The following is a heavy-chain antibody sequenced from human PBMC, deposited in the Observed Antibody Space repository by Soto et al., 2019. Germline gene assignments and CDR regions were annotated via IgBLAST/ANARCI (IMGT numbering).Heavy chain of an antibody. Sequence: SETLSLTGAGSCGSFTSNNWCTWVRQPPGQGLEWIGEIYRTGSTNYNPSLKSRVTISLDKSENQFSLKVTSLTAADTAVYYCASRDPGTSVDYWGQGTLVTVSS. J-gene: IGHJ4*02. CDR3: ASRDPGTSVDY. CDR2: IYRTGST. D-gene: IGHD1-7*01. CDR1: CGSFTSNNW. V-gene: IGHV4-4*02.